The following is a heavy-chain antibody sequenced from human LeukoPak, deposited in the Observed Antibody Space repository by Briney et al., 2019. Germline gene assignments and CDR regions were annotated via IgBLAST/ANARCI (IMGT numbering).Heavy chain of an antibody. CDR2: IFPGDSDT. Sequence: GESLKISCKGSGYSFTSYWIAWVRQMPGKGLEWMGIIFPGDSDTTYSPSFEGQVTISADKSINTAYLQWSSLKASDTAMYYCATSESQTRFDFWGQGTLVTVSS. CDR3: ATSESQTRFDF. D-gene: IGHD1/OR15-1a*01. J-gene: IGHJ4*02. CDR1: GYSFTSYW. V-gene: IGHV5-51*01.